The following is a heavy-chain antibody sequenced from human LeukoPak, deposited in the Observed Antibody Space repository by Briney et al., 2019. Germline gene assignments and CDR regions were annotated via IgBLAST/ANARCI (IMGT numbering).Heavy chain of an antibody. V-gene: IGHV3-7*01. CDR3: ARWVSQYYFDY. CDR1: GFTLSYYW. J-gene: IGHJ4*02. CDR2: INQDGSEK. Sequence: GGSLRLSCEASGFTLSYYWMSWVRQAPGKGLEWVANINQDGSEKYFVDSVKGRFTISRDNAQNSVFLQMGSLRVDDTAAYYCARWVSQYYFDYWGQGTHVTVSS. D-gene: IGHD2-21*01.